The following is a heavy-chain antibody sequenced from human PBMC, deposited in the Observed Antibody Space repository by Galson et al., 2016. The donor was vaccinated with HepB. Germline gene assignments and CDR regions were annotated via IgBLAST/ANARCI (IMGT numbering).Heavy chain of an antibody. J-gene: IGHJ4*02. D-gene: IGHD3-10*01. V-gene: IGHV4-34*01. CDR2: IYHTGST. Sequence: SETLSLTCGVYGDSFNAYYWSWIRQPPGKGLEWIGYIYHTGSTYYNPSLKSRVTISGDRSKNQFSLKLSSVTAADTALYYCARGKGRGGFDYWGQGTLVTISS. CDR3: ARGKGRGGFDY. CDR1: GDSFNAYY.